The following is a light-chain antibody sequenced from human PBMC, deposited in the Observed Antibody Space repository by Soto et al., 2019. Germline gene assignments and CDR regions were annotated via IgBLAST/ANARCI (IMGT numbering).Light chain of an antibody. V-gene: IGKV1-5*01. CDR1: QSISSW. J-gene: IGKJ4*01. Sequence: DIQMTQSPSTLSASVGDRVTITCRASQSISSWLAWYQQKPGKAPKLLIYDASSLESGVPSRFSGSGSGTEFTLTISSLQPDDFATYYCQQYNNHLTFGGGTNVDIK. CDR3: QQYNNHLT. CDR2: DAS.